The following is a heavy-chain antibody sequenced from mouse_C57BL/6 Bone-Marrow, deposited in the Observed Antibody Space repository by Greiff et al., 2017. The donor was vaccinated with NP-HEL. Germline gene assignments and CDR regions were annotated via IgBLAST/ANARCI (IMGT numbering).Heavy chain of an antibody. CDR1: GYTFTDYE. D-gene: IGHD1-2*01. V-gene: IGHV1-15*01. CDR2: IDPETGGT. Sequence: VKLMESGAELVRPGASVTLSCKASGYTFTDYEMHWVKQTPVHGLEWIGAIDPETGGTAYNQKFKGKAILTADKSSSTAYMELRSLTSEDSAVYYCTRGVLRHFDYWGQGTTLTVSS. J-gene: IGHJ2*01. CDR3: TRGVLRHFDY.